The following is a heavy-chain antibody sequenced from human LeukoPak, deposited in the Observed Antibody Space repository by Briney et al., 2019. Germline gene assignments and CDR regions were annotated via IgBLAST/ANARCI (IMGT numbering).Heavy chain of an antibody. D-gene: IGHD5-12*01. CDR3: ARDRASQFDY. Sequence: GGSLRLSCAASGFTFSSYSMKWVRQAPGKGLEWVSSISSSSSYIYYADSVKGRFTISRDNAKNSLYLQMNSLRAEDTAVYYCARDRASQFDYWGQGTLVTVSS. CDR2: ISSSSSYI. CDR1: GFTFSSYS. V-gene: IGHV3-21*04. J-gene: IGHJ4*02.